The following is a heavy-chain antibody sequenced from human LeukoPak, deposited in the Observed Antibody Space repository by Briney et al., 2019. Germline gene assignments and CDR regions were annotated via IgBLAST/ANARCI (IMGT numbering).Heavy chain of an antibody. V-gene: IGHV3-33*01. D-gene: IGHD5-24*01. CDR1: GFTFSSYG. CDR3: AREYIGEMATLNFDY. Sequence: GGSLRLSCAASGFTFSSYGMHWVRQAPGKGLEWVAVIWYDGSNKYYADSVKGRFTISIDNSKNTLYLQMNSLRAEDTAVYYCAREYIGEMATLNFDYWGQGTLVTVSS. CDR2: IWYDGSNK. J-gene: IGHJ4*02.